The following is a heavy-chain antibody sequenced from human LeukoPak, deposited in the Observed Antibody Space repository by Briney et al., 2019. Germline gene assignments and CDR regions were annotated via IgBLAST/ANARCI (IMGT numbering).Heavy chain of an antibody. V-gene: IGHV1-2*02. Sequence: ASVKVSCKASGYTFTGYYMHWVRQAPGQGLEWMGWINPNSGGTNYAQKFQGRVTMTRDTSTSTVYMELSSLRSEDTAVYYCARDLESISGYYFDYWGQGTLVTVSS. J-gene: IGHJ4*02. CDR1: GYTFTGYY. D-gene: IGHD3-10*01. CDR3: ARDLESISGYYFDY. CDR2: INPNSGGT.